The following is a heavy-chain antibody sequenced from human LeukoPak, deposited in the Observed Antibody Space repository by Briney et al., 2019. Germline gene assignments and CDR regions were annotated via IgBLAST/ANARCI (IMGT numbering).Heavy chain of an antibody. CDR1: GGSFSGYY. V-gene: IGHV4-34*01. CDR3: ARRDDSSGYHKIFDY. Sequence: SETLSLTCAVYGGSFSGYYWGWIRQPPGKGLEWIGNIYYGENTYYNPSLKSRVTISIDTSNNQFYLKLSSLTAADTAVYYCARRDDSSGYHKIFDYWGQGTLVTVSS. J-gene: IGHJ4*02. CDR2: IYYGENT. D-gene: IGHD3-22*01.